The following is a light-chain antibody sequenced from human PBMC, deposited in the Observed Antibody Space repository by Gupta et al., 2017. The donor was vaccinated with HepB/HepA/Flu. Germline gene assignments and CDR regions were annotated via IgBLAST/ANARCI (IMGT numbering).Light chain of an antibody. V-gene: IGLV1-44*01. CDR3: AAGDDSRNGVL. CDR2: SNN. CDR1: RSNLGSNT. J-gene: IGLJ2*01. Sequence: SVLPPPPSASWTPGPRVTISCSGSRSNLGSNTVNWYHQVPGTAPKLLIYSNNQRPSVVPDRFSGSKYGTSVAMAISGLQAEDEADYYCAAGDDSRNGVLFGGGTKLTVL.